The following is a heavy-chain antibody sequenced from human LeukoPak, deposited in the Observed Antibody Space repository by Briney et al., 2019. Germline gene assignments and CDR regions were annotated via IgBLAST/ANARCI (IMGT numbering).Heavy chain of an antibody. CDR2: IDWDDDK. D-gene: IGHD4/OR15-4a*01. Sequence: SGPTLVNPTQTLTLTRTFSGFSLSTSGMRVSWIRQPPGKALEWLARIDWDDDKFYSTSLKTRLTISKDTSKNQVVLTMTNMDPVDTATYYCARDYGSLFDCWGQGTLVTVSS. CDR1: GFSLSTSGMR. CDR3: ARDYGSLFDC. V-gene: IGHV2-70*04. J-gene: IGHJ4*02.